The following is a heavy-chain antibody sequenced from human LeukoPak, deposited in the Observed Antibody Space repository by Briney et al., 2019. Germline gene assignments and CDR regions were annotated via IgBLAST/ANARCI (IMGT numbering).Heavy chain of an antibody. CDR3: ARGAMVRGVIPRFDY. Sequence: SSQTLSLTCTVSGGSISSGDYYWSWIRQPPGKGLEWIGYIYYSGSTYYNPSLKSRVPISVDTSKNQFSLKLSSVTAADTAVYYCARGAMVRGVIPRFDYWGQGTLVTVSS. CDR1: GGSISSGDYY. V-gene: IGHV4-30-4*01. J-gene: IGHJ4*02. D-gene: IGHD3-10*01. CDR2: IYYSGST.